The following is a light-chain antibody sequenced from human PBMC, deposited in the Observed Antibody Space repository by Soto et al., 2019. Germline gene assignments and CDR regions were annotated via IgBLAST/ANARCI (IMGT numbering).Light chain of an antibody. CDR2: NAS. V-gene: IGKV1-5*03. CDR3: QQYDTYST. CDR1: QSISSY. J-gene: IGKJ1*01. Sequence: DIQMTQSPSSLSASVGYRVSITCRASQSISSYLTWYQHKPLKAPKLLIYNASSLESGVPSSFSGSGSGTEFILTISSLQHDDFANYYCQQYDTYSTFGQGTTGDIK.